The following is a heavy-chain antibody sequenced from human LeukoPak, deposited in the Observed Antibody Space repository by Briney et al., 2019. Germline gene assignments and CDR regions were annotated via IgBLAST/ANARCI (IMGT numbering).Heavy chain of an antibody. D-gene: IGHD2/OR15-2a*01. CDR1: GFTFSSYA. V-gene: IGHV3-30*04. J-gene: IGHJ4*02. Sequence: GRSLRLSCAASGFTFSSYAMHWVRQAPGKGLEWVAVISYDGSNKYYADSVKGRFTISRDNSKNTLYLQMNSLRAEDTAVYYCERASMAAADYWGQGTLVTVSS. CDR2: ISYDGSNK. CDR3: ERASMAAADY.